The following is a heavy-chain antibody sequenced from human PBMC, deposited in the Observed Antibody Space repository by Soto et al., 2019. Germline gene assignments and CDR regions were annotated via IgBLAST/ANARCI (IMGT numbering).Heavy chain of an antibody. J-gene: IGHJ5*02. CDR1: GASITSGDNY. D-gene: IGHD6-6*01. CDR3: ARGGYSSSFNWFDP. CDR2: LYYRGST. V-gene: IGHV4-30-4*01. Sequence: QVQLQESGPGLGKPSQTLSLTCTVSGASITSGDNYWSWVRQPPGKGLEWIGYLYYRGSTYYNPSLKSRLNISLDTSKNQFSLKLNSVTAADTAVYYCARGGYSSSFNWFDPWGQGALVTVSS.